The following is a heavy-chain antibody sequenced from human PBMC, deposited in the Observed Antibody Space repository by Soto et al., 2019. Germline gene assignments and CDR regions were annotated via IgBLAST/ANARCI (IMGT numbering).Heavy chain of an antibody. Sequence: SVTQSLTYAVDGGSFSGYDGSWIRQHPGKGLQWIGEINHSGSTNYNPSLKSRVTISVDTSKNQFSLKLSSVTAADTAVYYCARGCLSVGVPAATRYYYYGMDVWGQGTTVPVSS. J-gene: IGHJ6*02. CDR3: ARGCLSVGVPAATRYYYYGMDV. D-gene: IGHD2-2*01. CDR2: INHSGST. CDR1: GGSFSGYD. V-gene: IGHV4-34*01.